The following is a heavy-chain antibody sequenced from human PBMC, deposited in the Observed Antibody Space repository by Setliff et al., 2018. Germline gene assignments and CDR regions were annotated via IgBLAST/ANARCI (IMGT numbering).Heavy chain of an antibody. J-gene: IGHJ4*02. CDR1: GYTFTGYY. Sequence: GASVKVSCKASGYTFTGYYLHWVRQAPGQGLEWMGIIDPSADYTNYAQKFQGRVTMTKDTSTTTVYLELSSLRSEDTAVYFCARERGSYDSSTHYTYYFDYWGQGTLVTVSS. D-gene: IGHD3-22*01. V-gene: IGHV1-46*01. CDR2: IDPSADYT. CDR3: ARERGSYDSSTHYTYYFDY.